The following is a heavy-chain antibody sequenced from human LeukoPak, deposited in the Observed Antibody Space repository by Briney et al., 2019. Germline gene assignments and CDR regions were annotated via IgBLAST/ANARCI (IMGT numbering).Heavy chain of an antibody. D-gene: IGHD5-12*01. CDR3: ARIRGYDNYYYYMDV. Sequence: ASVKVSCKASGYTFTSYGINWVRQAPGQGLEWMGWISAYNGNTNYAQKLQGRVTMTTDTSTSTAYMELRSLRSDDTAVYYCARIRGYDNYYYYMDVWGKGTTVTVSS. CDR1: GYTFTSYG. V-gene: IGHV1-18*01. J-gene: IGHJ6*03. CDR2: ISAYNGNT.